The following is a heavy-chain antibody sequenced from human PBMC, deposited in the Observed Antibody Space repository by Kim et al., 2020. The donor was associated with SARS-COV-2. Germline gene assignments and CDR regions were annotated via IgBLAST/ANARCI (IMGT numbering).Heavy chain of an antibody. V-gene: IGHV3-33*01. Sequence: GGSLRLSCAASGFTFTRYGLHWVRQAPGKGLEWVAIIWSDGRNKYHADSVKGRFTISRDDSKSTLYLQMNSLRVDDSAVYFCARLGSVTCPNLDYWGQGT. CDR3: ARLGSVTCPNLDY. J-gene: IGHJ4*02. CDR1: GFTFTRYG. D-gene: IGHD2-15*01. CDR2: IWSDGRNK.